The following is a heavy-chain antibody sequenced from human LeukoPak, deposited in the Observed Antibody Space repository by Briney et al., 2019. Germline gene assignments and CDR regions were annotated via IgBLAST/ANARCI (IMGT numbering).Heavy chain of an antibody. Sequence: GGSLRLSCAASGFTFSSYSMNWVRQAPGKGLEWVSSISSSSSYIYYADSVKGRFTISRDNSKNSLYLQMNSLRAEDTAVYYCARDVQVATIYPLDYWGQGTLVTVSS. CDR3: ARDVQVATIYPLDY. V-gene: IGHV3-21*01. D-gene: IGHD5-12*01. J-gene: IGHJ4*02. CDR2: ISSSSSYI. CDR1: GFTFSSYS.